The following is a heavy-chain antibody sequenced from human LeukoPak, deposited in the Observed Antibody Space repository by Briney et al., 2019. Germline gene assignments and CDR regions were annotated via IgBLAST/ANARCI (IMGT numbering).Heavy chain of an antibody. V-gene: IGHV3-13*01. Sequence: PGGSLRLSCAASGFTFSSYDMHWARQATGKGLEWVSAIGTAGDTYYPGSVKGRFTISRENAKNSLYLQMNSLRAGDTAVYYCARASTTVSEDAFDIWGQGTMVTVSS. J-gene: IGHJ3*02. CDR1: GFTFSSYD. CDR3: ARASTTVSEDAFDI. D-gene: IGHD4-17*01. CDR2: IGTAGDT.